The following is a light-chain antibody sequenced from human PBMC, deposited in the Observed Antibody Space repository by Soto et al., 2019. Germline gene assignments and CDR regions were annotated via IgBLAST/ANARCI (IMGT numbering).Light chain of an antibody. CDR3: SSYADSNYLL. V-gene: IGLV2-8*01. CDR1: SSDVGGYNF. Sequence: QSALTQSPSASGSPGQSVTISCTGTSSDVGGYNFVSWYQQHPGKAPKLMIYEVSKRLSGVPDRFSGSKSGNTASLTVSGLQAEDEADYYCSSYADSNYLLFGGGTKLTVL. J-gene: IGLJ2*01. CDR2: EVS.